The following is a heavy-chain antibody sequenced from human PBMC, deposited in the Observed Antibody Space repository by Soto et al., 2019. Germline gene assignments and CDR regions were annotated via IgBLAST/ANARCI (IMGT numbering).Heavy chain of an antibody. Sequence: SVKVSCKASGGTFSSYAISWVRQAPGQGLEWMGGIIPIFGTANYAQKFQGRVTITADESTSTAYMELSSLRSEDTAVYYCARGTYYDFWSAPYYFDYWGQGTLVTVSS. V-gene: IGHV1-69*13. D-gene: IGHD3-3*01. CDR2: IIPIFGTA. CDR3: ARGTYYDFWSAPYYFDY. J-gene: IGHJ4*02. CDR1: GGTFSSYA.